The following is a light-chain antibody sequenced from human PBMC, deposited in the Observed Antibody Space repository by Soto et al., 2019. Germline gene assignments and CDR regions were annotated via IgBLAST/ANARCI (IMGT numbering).Light chain of an antibody. CDR1: SFNIGSYN. CDR2: SFD. Sequence: VLTKPPSGPGTPGRRFTMACSRTSFNIGSYNVDWYQQVPGTAPKLLIYSFDERPSGVPDRFSGSKSGTSASLAIRGLHLEEEADYYCATWDDSLNGYVFGPGTKVTVL. V-gene: IGLV1-44*01. J-gene: IGLJ1*01. CDR3: ATWDDSLNGYV.